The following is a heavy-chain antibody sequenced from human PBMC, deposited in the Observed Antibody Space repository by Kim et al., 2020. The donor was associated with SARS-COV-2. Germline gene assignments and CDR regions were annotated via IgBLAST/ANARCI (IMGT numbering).Heavy chain of an antibody. D-gene: IGHD2-15*01. Sequence: SETLSLTCAVYGGSFSGYYWSWIRQPPGKGLEWIGEINHSGSTNYNPSPKSRVTISVDTSKNQFSLTLSSVTAADTAVYYCARGGGYYCSGGSCYSSSYTWGQRDLVSVSS. CDR2: INHSGST. V-gene: IGHV4-34*01. CDR3: ARGGGYYCSGGSCYSSSYT. J-gene: IGHJ5*02. CDR1: GGSFSGYY.